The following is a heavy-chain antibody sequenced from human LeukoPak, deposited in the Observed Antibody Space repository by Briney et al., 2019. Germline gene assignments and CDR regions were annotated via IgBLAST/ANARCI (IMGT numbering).Heavy chain of an antibody. CDR1: GLTFNSFW. Sequence: PGGSLRLSCAASGLTFNSFWMSWVRQAPGKGLEWVASIEQDGGEKHYVDSVKGRFTISRDNAKNSLYLQMNSLRAEDTAVYYCARFGIERGYCSTTSCYSGAVDVWSKGTTVTVSS. J-gene: IGHJ6*04. CDR3: ARFGIERGYCSTTSCYSGAVDV. D-gene: IGHD2-2*01. V-gene: IGHV3-7*01. CDR2: IEQDGGEK.